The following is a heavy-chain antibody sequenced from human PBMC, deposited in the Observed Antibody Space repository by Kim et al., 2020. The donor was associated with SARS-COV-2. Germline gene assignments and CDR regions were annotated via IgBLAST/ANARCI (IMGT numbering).Heavy chain of an antibody. V-gene: IGHV1-2*02. CDR2: INPNSGGT. D-gene: IGHD2-2*01. J-gene: IGHJ5*02. Sequence: ASVKVSCKASGYTFTGYYMHWVRQAPGQGLEWMGWINPNSGGTNYAQKFQGRVTMTRDTSISTAYMELSRLRSDDTAVYYCARRRVVPAAMGVLNPVGSGNWFDPWGQGTLVTVSS. CDR1: GYTFTGYY. CDR3: ARRRVVPAAMGVLNPVGSGNWFDP.